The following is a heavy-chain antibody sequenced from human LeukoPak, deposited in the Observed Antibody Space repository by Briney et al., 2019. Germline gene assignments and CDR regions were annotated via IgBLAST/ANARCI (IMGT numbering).Heavy chain of an antibody. CDR2: IIPIFGTA. D-gene: IGHD5-12*01. V-gene: IGHV1-69*05. Sequence: SVKVSCKASGGTFSSYAISWVRQAPGQGLEWMGGIIPIFGTANYAQKFQGRVTITTDESTSTAYMELSSPRSEDTAVYYCARGRGYDSHYFDYWGQGTLVTVSS. CDR1: GGTFSSYA. CDR3: ARGRGYDSHYFDY. J-gene: IGHJ4*02.